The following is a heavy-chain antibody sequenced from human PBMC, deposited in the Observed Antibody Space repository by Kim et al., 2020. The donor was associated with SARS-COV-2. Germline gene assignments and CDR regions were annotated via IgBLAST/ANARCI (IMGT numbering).Heavy chain of an antibody. J-gene: IGHJ5*02. CDR1: GGSISSSSYY. CDR3: ARSPTTVTIWFDP. Sequence: SETLSLTCTVSGGSISSSSYYWGWIRQPPGKGLEWIGSIYYSGSTYYNPSLKSRVTISVDTSKNQFSLRLSSVTAADTAVYYCARSPTTVTIWFDPWGQGTLVPVSS. D-gene: IGHD4-17*01. CDR2: IYYSGST. V-gene: IGHV4-39*07.